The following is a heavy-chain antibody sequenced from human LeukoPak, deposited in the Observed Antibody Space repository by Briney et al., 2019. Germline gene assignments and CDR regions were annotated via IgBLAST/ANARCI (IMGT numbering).Heavy chain of an antibody. D-gene: IGHD1-26*01. CDR2: IKSKTDGETT. CDR3: TTNAGSYGIDV. Sequence: GGSLRLSCAASGFTFSNAWMSWVRQAPGKGLEWVGCIKSKTDGETTDYAAPVKDRFTVSRDDSKDTLYLQMSSLKAEDTAVYYCTTNAGSYGIDVWGRGTMVTVSS. V-gene: IGHV3-15*01. CDR1: GFTFSNAW. J-gene: IGHJ3*01.